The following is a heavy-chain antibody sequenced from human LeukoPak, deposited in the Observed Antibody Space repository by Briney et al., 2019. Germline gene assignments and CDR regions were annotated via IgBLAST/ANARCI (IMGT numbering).Heavy chain of an antibody. CDR3: ASDSPHCSSTSCYLTLDV. D-gene: IGHD2-2*01. CDR2: ISAYNGNT. CDR1: GYTFTSYG. J-gene: IGHJ6*04. V-gene: IGHV1-18*01. Sequence: ASVKVSCKASGYTFTSYGISWVRQAPGQGLEWMGWISAYNGNTNYAQKLQGRVTMTTDTSTSTAYMELRSLRSDDTAVYYCASDSPHCSSTSCYLTLDVWGKGTTVTISS.